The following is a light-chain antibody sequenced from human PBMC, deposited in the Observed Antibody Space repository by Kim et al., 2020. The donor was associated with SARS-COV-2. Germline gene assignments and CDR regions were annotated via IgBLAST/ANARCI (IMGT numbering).Light chain of an antibody. J-gene: IGLJ2*01. CDR2: EVT. CDR1: STDVGGYDY. V-gene: IGLV2-14*01. CDR3: SSDTTASTLV. Sequence: GHSTTLSCTGTSTDVGGYDYVSWYQQHPGKAPKLIIYEVTERPAWFSHRFSAPKAGTTASLTLSGLQDEEAAEYYCSSDTTASTLVFGGGTQLTVL.